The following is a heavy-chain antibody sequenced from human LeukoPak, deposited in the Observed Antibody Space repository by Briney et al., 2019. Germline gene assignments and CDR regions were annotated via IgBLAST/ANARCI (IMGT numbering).Heavy chain of an antibody. CDR2: INWNGGST. D-gene: IGHD6-19*01. CDR3: ARAPYSSGWYDY. Sequence: PGGSLRLSCAASGFTFDDYGMSWVRHAPGRGLEWVSGINWNGGSTGYADSVKGRFTISRDNAKNSLYLQMNSLRAEDTALYYCARAPYSSGWYDYWGQGTLVTVSS. V-gene: IGHV3-20*04. J-gene: IGHJ4*02. CDR1: GFTFDDYG.